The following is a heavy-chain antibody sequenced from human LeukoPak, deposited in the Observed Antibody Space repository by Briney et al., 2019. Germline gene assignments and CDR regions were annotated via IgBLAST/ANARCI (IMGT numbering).Heavy chain of an antibody. D-gene: IGHD6-19*01. CDR1: GGSISSGSYY. V-gene: IGHV4-61*02. CDR3: ARDQGWPFHFDC. CDR2: IYTSGDT. J-gene: IGHJ4*02. Sequence: PSETLSLTCTVSGGSISSGSYYWSWVRQPAGKGLEWIGRIYTSGDTTYNPSLKSRVTMSVDTSKNQFSLKLTSVTAADTAVYYCARDQGWPFHFDCWGQGALVIVSS.